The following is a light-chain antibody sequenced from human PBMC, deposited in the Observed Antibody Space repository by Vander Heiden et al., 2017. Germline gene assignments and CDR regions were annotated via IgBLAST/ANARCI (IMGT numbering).Light chain of an antibody. CDR3: QQSYNTPLT. J-gene: IGKJ4*01. CDR1: QTISIY. CDR2: TAS. Sequence: IHLTQSPSSLSASVGDRVTITCRASQTISIYLNWYQQQPGKAPKLLIYTASSVQSGVPSRFSGSGSGTEFTLTISSLQPEDFATYYCQQSYNTPLTFGGGTKVEIK. V-gene: IGKV1-39*01.